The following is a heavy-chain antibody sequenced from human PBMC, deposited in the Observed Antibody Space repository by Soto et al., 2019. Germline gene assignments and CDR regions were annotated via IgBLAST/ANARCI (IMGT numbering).Heavy chain of an antibody. V-gene: IGHV4-34*01. J-gene: IGHJ4*02. Sequence: SETLSLTCAVSGGSFSGYIWTWIRQTPGKGLQWIGQINHSGSSIYNPSLKNRVTISTMSNNKFSLELSSVAAADTAVYYCTRGLFSGSSYSGSWYYFDSWGQGTMVTVSS. CDR1: GGSFSGYI. CDR2: INHSGSS. D-gene: IGHD1-26*01. CDR3: TRGLFSGSSYSGSWYYFDS.